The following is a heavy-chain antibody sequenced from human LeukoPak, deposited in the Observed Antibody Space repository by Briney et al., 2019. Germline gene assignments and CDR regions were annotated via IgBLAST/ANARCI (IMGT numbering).Heavy chain of an antibody. CDR3: ARGVARYYDYVWGSYRKNWFDP. J-gene: IGHJ5*02. CDR2: INHSGST. CDR1: GGSFSGYY. D-gene: IGHD3-16*02. V-gene: IGHV4-34*01. Sequence: PSETLSLTCAVYGGSFSGYYWSWIRQPPGKGLEWIGEINHSGSTNYNPSLKSRVAISVDTSKNQFSLKLSSVTAADTAVYYCARGVARYYDYVWGSYRKNWFDPWGQGTLVTVSS.